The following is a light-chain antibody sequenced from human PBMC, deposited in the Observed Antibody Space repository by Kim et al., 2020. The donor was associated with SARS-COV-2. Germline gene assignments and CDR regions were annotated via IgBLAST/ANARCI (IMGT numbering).Light chain of an antibody. V-gene: IGLV2-14*01. CDR1: SSDVGGYNY. Sequence: QSALTQPASVSGSPGQSITISCTGTSSDVGGYNYVSWYQQHPGKAPKLMICEVSNRPSGLSNRFSGSKSGNTASLTISGLQAEDEADYYCSSYTSSNIWVFGGGTQLTVL. CDR2: EVS. J-gene: IGLJ3*02. CDR3: SSYTSSNIWV.